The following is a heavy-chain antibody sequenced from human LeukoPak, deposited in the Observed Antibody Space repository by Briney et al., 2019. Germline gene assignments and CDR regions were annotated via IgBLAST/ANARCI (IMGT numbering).Heavy chain of an antibody. J-gene: IGHJ6*04. Sequence: GGSLRLSCAASGFTFSSYSMNWVRQAPGKGLEWVSSISSSSSYVYYADSVKGRFTISRDNAKNSLYLQTNSLRAEDTAVYYCAELGITMIGGVWGKGTTVTISS. CDR1: GFTFSSYS. V-gene: IGHV3-21*01. CDR3: AELGITMIGGV. CDR2: ISSSSSYV. D-gene: IGHD3-10*02.